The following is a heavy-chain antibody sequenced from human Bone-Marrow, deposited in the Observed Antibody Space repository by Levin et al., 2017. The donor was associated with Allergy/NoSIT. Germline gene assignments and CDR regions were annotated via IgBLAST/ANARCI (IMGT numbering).Heavy chain of an antibody. V-gene: IGHV1-18*01. D-gene: IGHD3-10*01. CDR1: GYTFTSYG. J-gene: IGHJ3*02. Sequence: ASVKVSCKASGYTFTSYGISWVRQAPGQGLEWMGWISAYNGNTNYAQKLQGRVTMTTDTSTSTAYMELRSLRSDDTAVYYCATRMKGFNAFDIWGQGTMVTVSS. CDR2: ISAYNGNT. CDR3: ATRMKGFNAFDI.